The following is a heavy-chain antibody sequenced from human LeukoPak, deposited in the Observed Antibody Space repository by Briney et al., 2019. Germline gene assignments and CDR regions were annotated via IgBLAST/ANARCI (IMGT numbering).Heavy chain of an antibody. J-gene: IGHJ4*02. CDR1: GFTFSSYG. Sequence: PGRSLRLSCAASGFTFSSYGMHWVRQAPGKGLEWVAVIWYDGSNKYYADSVKGRFTISRDNSKNTLYLQMNNLRAEDTAVYYCARDGEYSSGWYDYWGQGTLVTVSS. CDR3: ARDGEYSSGWYDY. CDR2: IWYDGSNK. D-gene: IGHD6-19*01. V-gene: IGHV3-33*01.